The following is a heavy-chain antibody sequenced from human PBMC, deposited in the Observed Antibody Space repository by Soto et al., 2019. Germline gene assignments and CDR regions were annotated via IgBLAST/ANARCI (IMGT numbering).Heavy chain of an antibody. D-gene: IGHD3-10*01. V-gene: IGHV4-61*05. Sequence: SETLSLTCDVSGDTISTGGYTWAWIRQPPGKGLEWIGYIYYSGSTNYNPSLKSRVTISVDTSKNTVNLQMDSLSTEDTAVYHCAKLGPYGSESYSFRYNWIDPWGQGTLVTVSS. CDR2: IYYSGST. J-gene: IGHJ5*02. CDR1: GDTISTGGYT. CDR3: AKLGPYGSESYSFRYNWIDP.